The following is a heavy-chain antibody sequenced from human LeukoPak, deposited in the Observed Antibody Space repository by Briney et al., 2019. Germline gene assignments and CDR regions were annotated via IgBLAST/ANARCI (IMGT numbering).Heavy chain of an antibody. CDR2: IWYDGSNK. D-gene: IGHD2-2*01. CDR1: GFTFSSYG. Sequence: PGGSLRLSCAASGFTFSSYGMRWVRQAPGKGLEWVAVIWYDGSNKYYADSVKGRFTISRDNSKNTLYLQMNSLRAEDTAVYYCAKEPVSKSMRYYFDYWGQGTLVTVSS. J-gene: IGHJ4*02. V-gene: IGHV3-33*06. CDR3: AKEPVSKSMRYYFDY.